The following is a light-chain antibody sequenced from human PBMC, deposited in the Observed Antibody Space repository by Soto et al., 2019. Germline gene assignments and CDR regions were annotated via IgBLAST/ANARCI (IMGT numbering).Light chain of an antibody. CDR1: QSVSSSY. Sequence: EIVLTQSPGTLSLSPGEIATLSCRASQSVSSSYLAWYQQKPGQAPRLLIYGASSRATGIPDRFSGSGSGTDFTLTISRLEPEDFAVYYCQQYGSSRALTFGGGTKVEIK. J-gene: IGKJ4*01. CDR2: GAS. CDR3: QQYGSSRALT. V-gene: IGKV3-20*01.